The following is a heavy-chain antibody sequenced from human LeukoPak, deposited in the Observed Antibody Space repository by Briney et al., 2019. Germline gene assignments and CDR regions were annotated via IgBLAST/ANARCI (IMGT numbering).Heavy chain of an antibody. V-gene: IGHV4-59*08. J-gene: IGHJ4*02. CDR3: ARQILGTTLYFDY. CDR2: IYYIGTT. D-gene: IGHD1-26*01. Sequence: SETLSLTCTVSGGSLSRYYWSWIRQPPGKGLEWIGYIYYIGTTNYNPSLKSRVTISVDTSKNQFSLSLSSVTAADTAVYYCARQILGTTLYFDYWGQGTLVTVSS. CDR1: GGSLSRYY.